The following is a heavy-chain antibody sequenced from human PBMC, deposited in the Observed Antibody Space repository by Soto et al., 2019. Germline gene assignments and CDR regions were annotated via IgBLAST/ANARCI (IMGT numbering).Heavy chain of an antibody. CDR2: IIPIFGTA. CDR3: AREKASSSTPNFDY. CDR1: GGTFSSYA. D-gene: IGHD6-6*01. V-gene: IGHV1-69*13. Sequence: SVKVSCKGSGGTFSSYAISWVRQAPGQGLEWMGGIIPIFGTANYAQKFQGRVTITADESTSTAYKELSSLRSEDMAVYYCAREKASSSTPNFDYWGQGTLVTVSS. J-gene: IGHJ4*02.